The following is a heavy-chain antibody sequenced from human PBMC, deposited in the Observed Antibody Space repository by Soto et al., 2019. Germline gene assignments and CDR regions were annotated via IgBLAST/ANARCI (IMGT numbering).Heavy chain of an antibody. D-gene: IGHD6-19*01. Sequence: PGGSLRLSCAASGFTFSNAWMNWVRQAPGKGLEWVGRIKSKTDGGTTDYAAPVKGRFTISRDDSKNTLYLQMNSLRAEYTAVYYCARDRSGWFDYWGQGTLVTVYS. V-gene: IGHV3-15*07. CDR1: GFTFSNAW. CDR3: ARDRSGWFDY. J-gene: IGHJ4*02. CDR2: IKSKTDGGTT.